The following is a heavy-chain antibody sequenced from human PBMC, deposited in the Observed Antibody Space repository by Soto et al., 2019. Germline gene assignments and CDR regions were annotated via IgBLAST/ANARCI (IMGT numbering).Heavy chain of an antibody. D-gene: IGHD6-13*01. Sequence: PSETLSLTCTVSGGSISSGGYYWSWIRQHPGKGLEWIGYIYYSGSTYYNPSLKSRVTISVDTSKNQFSLKLSSVTAADTAVYYCARIVRSWYDGSYYGMDVWGQGTTVTVSS. J-gene: IGHJ6*02. V-gene: IGHV4-31*03. CDR3: ARIVRSWYDGSYYGMDV. CDR1: GGSISSGGYY. CDR2: IYYSGST.